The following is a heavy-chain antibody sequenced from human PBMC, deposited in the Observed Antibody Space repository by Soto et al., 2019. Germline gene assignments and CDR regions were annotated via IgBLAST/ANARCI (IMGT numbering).Heavy chain of an antibody. Sequence: SETLSLTCTVSGGSISSGGYYWSWIRQHPGKGLEWIGYIYYSGSTYYNPSLKSRVTISVDTSKNQFSLKLSSVTAADTAVYYCARTFLGTFFFDYWGQGTLVTVSS. D-gene: IGHD7-27*01. CDR2: IYYSGST. CDR3: ARTFLGTFFFDY. CDR1: GGSISSGGYY. V-gene: IGHV4-31*03. J-gene: IGHJ4*02.